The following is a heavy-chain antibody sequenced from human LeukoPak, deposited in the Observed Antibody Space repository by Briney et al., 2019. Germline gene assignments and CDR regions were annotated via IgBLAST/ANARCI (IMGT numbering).Heavy chain of an antibody. CDR1: GYTFTSYA. D-gene: IGHD3-3*01. CDR2: IITNYGTT. V-gene: IGHV1-69*13. Sequence: ASVKVSCKASGYTFTSYAISWVRQAPGQGLEWMGGIITNYGTTNYAQKYQGRVTITADESTTTVYMELSSLRSEDTAVYYCARPRTYYDFWRGYPPFDYWGQGTLVTVSS. CDR3: ARPRTYYDFWRGYPPFDY. J-gene: IGHJ4*02.